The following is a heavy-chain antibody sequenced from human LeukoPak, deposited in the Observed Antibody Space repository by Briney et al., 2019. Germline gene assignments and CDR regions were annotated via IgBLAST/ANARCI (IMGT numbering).Heavy chain of an antibody. CDR3: ARDRTLDY. Sequence: GGSLRLSCSASGFTFSSYTMHWVRQAPGKGLEYVSAISSTGDRTYYADSVKGRFTISSDSAKNTLYLQMNSLRAEDTAVYYCARDRTLDYWGRGTLVTVSS. CDR1: GFTFSSYT. J-gene: IGHJ4*02. CDR2: ISSTGDRT. V-gene: IGHV3-64*04.